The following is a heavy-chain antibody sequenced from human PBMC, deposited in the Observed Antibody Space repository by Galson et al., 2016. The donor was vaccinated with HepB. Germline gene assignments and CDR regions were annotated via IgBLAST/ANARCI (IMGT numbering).Heavy chain of an antibody. CDR3: AREPYNSGGWYVDY. J-gene: IGHJ4*02. Sequence: TLSLTCTVSGGSIRSGIYYWTWIRQPAGKGLEWIGHIYTSGNTKYNPSLKSRVTISIDTSKNQFSLRLASVTAADTAVYFCAREPYNSGGWYVDYWGRGTLVAVSS. CDR1: GGSIRSGIYY. V-gene: IGHV4-61*09. CDR2: IYTSGNT. D-gene: IGHD6-13*01.